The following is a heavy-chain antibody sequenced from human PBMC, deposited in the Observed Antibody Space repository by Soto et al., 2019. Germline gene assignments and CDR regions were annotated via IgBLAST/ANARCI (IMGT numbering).Heavy chain of an antibody. CDR2: IYHSGIT. CDR1: GGSISQTDG. Sequence: SETLSLTCAVAGGSISQTDGWSWVRQPPGKGLEWIGEIYHSGITDYNPSLKSRVTMSVAKSKNQFSLKLTSVTAADTAVYYCTRITLLSHFDHWGQGALVTVSS. D-gene: IGHD2-15*01. J-gene: IGHJ4*02. V-gene: IGHV4-4*02. CDR3: TRITLLSHFDH.